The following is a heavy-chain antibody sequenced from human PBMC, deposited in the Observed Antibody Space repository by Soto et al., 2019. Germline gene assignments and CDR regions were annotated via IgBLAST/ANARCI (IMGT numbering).Heavy chain of an antibody. CDR2: INAGNGNT. D-gene: IGHD3-22*01. J-gene: IGHJ4*02. V-gene: IGHV1-3*01. CDR3: ARDQKRASYYYDSSGYPAIIDY. CDR1: GYTFTSYA. Sequence: QVQLVQSGAEVKKPGASVKVSCKASGYTFTSYAMHWVRQAPGQRLEWMGWINAGNGNTKYSQKFQGRVTITRDTSASTAYMELSSLRSEDTAVYYCARDQKRASYYYDSSGYPAIIDYWGQGTLVTVSS.